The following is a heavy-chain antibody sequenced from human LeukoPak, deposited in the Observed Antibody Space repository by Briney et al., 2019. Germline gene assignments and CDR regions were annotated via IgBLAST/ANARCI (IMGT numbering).Heavy chain of an antibody. D-gene: IGHD1-26*01. J-gene: IGHJ4*02. V-gene: IGHV3-23*01. Sequence: PGGSLRLSCAASGFSFSDAWMSWVRQAPGKGLEWVSSISASGVMTYYADSVKGRFTVSRDNSKNGLYLQMSSLTAADTAVYYCAKDRSIGTYYTFDHWGQGTLVTVSS. CDR3: AKDRSIGTYYTFDH. CDR1: GFSFSDAW. CDR2: ISASGVMT.